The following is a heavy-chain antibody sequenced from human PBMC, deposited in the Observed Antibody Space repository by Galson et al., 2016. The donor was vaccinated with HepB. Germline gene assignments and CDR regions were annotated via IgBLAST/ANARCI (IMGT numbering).Heavy chain of an antibody. J-gene: IGHJ4*02. CDR1: GASITSSDW. Sequence: SETLSLTCAVSGASITSSDWWSWVRQPPGRGLEWIGQIFHSGRVNYTPSLASRVTISIDTSKNHSSLRLTSVTDADTALYYCARQYWGGPSDYWGQGTLVIVSS. V-gene: IGHV4-4*02. CDR2: IFHSGRV. D-gene: IGHD2/OR15-2a*01. CDR3: ARQYWGGPSDY.